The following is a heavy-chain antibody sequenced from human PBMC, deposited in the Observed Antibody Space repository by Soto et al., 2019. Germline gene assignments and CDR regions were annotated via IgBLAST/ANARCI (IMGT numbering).Heavy chain of an antibody. J-gene: IGHJ4*02. CDR2: ISSSSSTI. CDR3: ASLKLLWVGEYQDRFDY. V-gene: IGHV3-48*01. Sequence: PGGSLRLSCAASGFTFSSYSMNWVRQAPGKGLEWVSYISSSSSTIYYADSVKGRFTISRDNAKNSLYLQMNGLRAEDTAVYYCASLKLLWVGEYQDRFDYWGQGTLVTVSS. CDR1: GFTFSSYS. D-gene: IGHD3-10*01.